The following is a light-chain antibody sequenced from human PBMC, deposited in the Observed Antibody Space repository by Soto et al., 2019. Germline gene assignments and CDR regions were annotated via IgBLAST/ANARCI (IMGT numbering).Light chain of an antibody. CDR2: GAS. J-gene: IGKJ4*01. V-gene: IGKV1-39*01. CDR1: QSIYSY. CDR3: QSTYDTPT. Sequence: DIQMTQSPSSLSASVGDRVTITCRASQSIYSYLNWYQQRPGRAPKLLIYGASTLHSGVPSRFRGGGSGTDFTNYILTITSLQPEDSATYYCQSTYDTPTFGGGTKVEIK.